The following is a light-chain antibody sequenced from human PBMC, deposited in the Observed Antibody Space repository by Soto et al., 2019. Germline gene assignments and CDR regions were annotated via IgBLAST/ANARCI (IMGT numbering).Light chain of an antibody. V-gene: IGLV1-44*01. Sequence: QPVLTQPPSASGTPGQRVTISCSGSSSNIGSNTVNWYQQLPGTAPKLLIYSNNQRPSGVPDRFSGSTSGTSASLAISGLQSEDEADYYCAAWDDSLNGVVFGGGTKVTVL. CDR1: SSNIGSNT. J-gene: IGLJ2*01. CDR2: SNN. CDR3: AAWDDSLNGVV.